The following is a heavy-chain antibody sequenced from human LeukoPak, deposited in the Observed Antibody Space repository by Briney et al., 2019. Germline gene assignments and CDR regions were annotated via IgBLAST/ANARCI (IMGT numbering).Heavy chain of an antibody. CDR3: ASWRGGYFDY. D-gene: IGHD1-1*01. Sequence: PSETLSLTCAVYGGSFSGYYWSWIRQPPGKGLEWIGEINHSGSTNYNPSLKSRVTISVDTSKNQFSLKLSSVTAADTAVYYCASWRGGYFDYWGQGTLVTVSS. J-gene: IGHJ4*02. V-gene: IGHV4-34*01. CDR1: GGSFSGYY. CDR2: INHSGST.